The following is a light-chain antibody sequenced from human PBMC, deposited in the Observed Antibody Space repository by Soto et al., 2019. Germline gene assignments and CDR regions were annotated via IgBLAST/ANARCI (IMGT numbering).Light chain of an antibody. CDR3: QQYGSSPRT. CDR1: QRVSSSY. J-gene: IGKJ1*01. V-gene: IGKV3D-20*01. Sequence: PGERATLSCGASQRVSSSYLAWYQQKPGLAPRLLIYDASSRTTGIPDRFSGSGSGTDFTLTISRLEPEDFAVYYCQQYGSSPRTFGQGTKVDIK. CDR2: DAS.